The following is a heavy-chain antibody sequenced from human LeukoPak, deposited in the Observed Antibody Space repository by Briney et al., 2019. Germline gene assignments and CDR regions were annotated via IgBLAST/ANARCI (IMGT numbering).Heavy chain of an antibody. V-gene: IGHV1-18*01. J-gene: IGHJ4*02. CDR2: ISAYNGNT. Sequence: ASMKVSCKASGYTFTSYGISWVRQAPGQGLEWMGWISAYNGNTNYAQKLQGRVTMTTDTSTSTAYMELRSLRSDDTAVYYCARALRTQTPLDYWGQGTLVTVSS. CDR3: ARALRTQTPLDY. CDR1: GYTFTSYG.